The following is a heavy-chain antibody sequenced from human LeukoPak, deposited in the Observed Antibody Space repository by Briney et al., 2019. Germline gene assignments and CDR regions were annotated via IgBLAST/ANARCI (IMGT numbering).Heavy chain of an antibody. CDR3: AISNGDTTAFDY. Sequence: ASVKVSCKASGYTFTGYYMHWVRQAPGQGLEWMGWINPNSGGTNYAQKFQGRVTMTRDTSISTAYMELSRLRSDDTAVYYCAISNGDTTAFDYWGQGTLVTVSS. CDR2: INPNSGGT. J-gene: IGHJ4*02. V-gene: IGHV1-2*02. CDR1: GYTFTGYY. D-gene: IGHD4-17*01.